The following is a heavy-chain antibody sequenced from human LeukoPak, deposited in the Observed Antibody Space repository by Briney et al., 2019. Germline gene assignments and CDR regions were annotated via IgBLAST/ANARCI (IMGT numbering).Heavy chain of an antibody. CDR3: AREPTYSSGWYRLGLDP. J-gene: IGHJ5*02. D-gene: IGHD6-19*01. V-gene: IGHV3-7*01. Sequence: PGGSLRLSCAASGFTFSTYGMHWVRQAPGKGLEWVANIKQDGSEKYYVDSVKGRFTISRDNAKNSLYLQMNSLRAEDTAVYYCAREPTYSSGWYRLGLDPWGQGTLVTVSS. CDR1: GFTFSTYG. CDR2: IKQDGSEK.